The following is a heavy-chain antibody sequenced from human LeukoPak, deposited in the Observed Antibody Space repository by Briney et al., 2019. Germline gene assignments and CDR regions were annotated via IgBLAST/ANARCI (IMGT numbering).Heavy chain of an antibody. CDR3: VKDKVGYYYASGSAFDY. V-gene: IGHV3-9*01. CDR2: ISWNSGST. D-gene: IGHD3-10*01. Sequence: GGSLRLSCAVSGFTLDDYAMHWVRQAPGKGLEWVSGISWNSGSTGYADSVRGRFTISRDNAKNSLSLQMNSLRAEDTALYYCVKDKVGYYYASGSAFDYWGQGTLVTVSS. J-gene: IGHJ4*02. CDR1: GFTLDDYA.